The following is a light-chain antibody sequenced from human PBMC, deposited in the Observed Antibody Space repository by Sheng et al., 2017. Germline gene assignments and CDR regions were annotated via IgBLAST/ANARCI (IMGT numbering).Light chain of an antibody. CDR3: QQYNSYSPLT. CDR1: QSVSSGY. CDR2: GAS. V-gene: IGKV3-20*01. J-gene: IGKJ4*01. Sequence: EIVLTQSPGTLSLSPGDRATLSCRASQSVSSGYLAWYQQKPGQAPRLLIHGASSRATGIPDRFSGSGSGTDFTLTISRLEPDDFATYYCQQYNSYSPLTFGGGTKVEIK.